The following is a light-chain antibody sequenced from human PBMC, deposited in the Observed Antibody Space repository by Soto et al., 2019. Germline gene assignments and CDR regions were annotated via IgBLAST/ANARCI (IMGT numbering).Light chain of an antibody. Sequence: EIVMTQSPATLSVSPGERATLSCRASQSVSSNLAWYQQRPGQTPRLLIYGASTRATGIPARFSGSGSGTEFTLTISSLQSEDFAVYYCQQYDKWHTFGRGTKVDIK. CDR2: GAS. CDR3: QQYDKWHT. J-gene: IGKJ3*01. V-gene: IGKV3-15*01. CDR1: QSVSSN.